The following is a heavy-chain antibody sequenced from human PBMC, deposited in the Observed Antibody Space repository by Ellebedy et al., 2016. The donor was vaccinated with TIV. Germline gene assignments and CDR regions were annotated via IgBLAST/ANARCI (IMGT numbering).Heavy chain of an antibody. CDR2: IIPIFGTA. D-gene: IGHD1-1*01. CDR1: GGTFSNYA. J-gene: IGHJ6*02. CDR3: ARDLEPRSLISYYYGMDV. V-gene: IGHV1-69*06. Sequence: AASVKVSCKASGGTFSNYAISWVRQAPGQGLEWMGRIIPIFGTADYAQKFQGRVTMTADKSTSTGYMELSSLRSEDTAVYYCARDLEPRSLISYYYGMDVWGQGTTVTVSS.